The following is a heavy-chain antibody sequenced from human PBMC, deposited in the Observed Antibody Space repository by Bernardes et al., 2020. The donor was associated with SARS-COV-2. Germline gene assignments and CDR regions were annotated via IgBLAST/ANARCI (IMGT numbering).Heavy chain of an antibody. J-gene: IGHJ5*02. D-gene: IGHD3-22*01. CDR1: GDSVSSGNYY. Sequence: SETLSLTCSVSGDSVSSGNYYWSWIRQPPGKGLEWIGYVYYNGNTNYVNSKYNPSFQSRVTISADTSKNQFSLKLRSVTATDTAVYYCARDFFDSVGYTWFDPWGQGLLVTVSS. V-gene: IGHV4-61*01. CDR2: VYYNGNT. CDR3: ARDFFDSVGYTWFDP.